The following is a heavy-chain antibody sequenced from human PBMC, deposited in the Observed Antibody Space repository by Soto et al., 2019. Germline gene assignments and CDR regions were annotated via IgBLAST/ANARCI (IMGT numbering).Heavy chain of an antibody. J-gene: IGHJ4*02. CDR3: ARGEERVAMPSGY. Sequence: PSASLSLPCSVAGISVSDYHWPWIWLTPKKELQWIGFIHYNGRTDSSPSLKSRVTISLDMSKNHVSLILKFVNIADSAIYYCARGEERVAMPSGYWGQGTLVTVSS. CDR1: GISVSDYH. CDR2: IHYNGRT. V-gene: IGHV4-59*02. D-gene: IGHD2-2*01.